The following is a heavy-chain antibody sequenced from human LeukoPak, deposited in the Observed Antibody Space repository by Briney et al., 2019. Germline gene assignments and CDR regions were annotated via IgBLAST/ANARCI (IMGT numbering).Heavy chain of an antibody. CDR1: GFTVSTKY. V-gene: IGHV3-53*01. J-gene: IGHJ4*02. Sequence: PGGSLRLSCAASGFTVSTKYMSWVRQAPGKGPEWVSVLHSGGNTYYAESVEGRFTISRDNSKNTLYLQMNSLRVEDTAVYYCARYSDYNGAGSYLDYWGQGTPDTVSS. D-gene: IGHD3-16*02. CDR3: ARYSDYNGAGSYLDY. CDR2: LHSGGNT.